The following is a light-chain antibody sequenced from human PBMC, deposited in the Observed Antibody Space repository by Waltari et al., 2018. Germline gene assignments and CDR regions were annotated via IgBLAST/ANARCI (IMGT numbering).Light chain of an antibody. CDR1: ESIATN. CDR3: QQYKNWPPST. Sequence: EIVLTQSPVTLYVSPGETATLSCRASESIATNLAWYQHRPGQAPRLLIFHASTRANGIPAKFIGSGSGTEFTLTISSLQSEDFAVYYCQQYKNWPPSTFGQGTKGEI. CDR2: HAS. J-gene: IGKJ1*01. V-gene: IGKV3-15*01.